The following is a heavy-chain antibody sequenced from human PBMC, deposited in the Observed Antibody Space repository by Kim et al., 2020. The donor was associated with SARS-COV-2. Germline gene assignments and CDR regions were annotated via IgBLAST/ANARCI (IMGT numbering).Heavy chain of an antibody. CDR3: ARCVVAGGYDFWSGYLIDAFDI. V-gene: IGHV5-51*01. D-gene: IGHD3-3*01. Sequence: GESLKISCKGSGYSFTSYWIGWVRQMPGKGLEWMGIIYPGDSDTRYSPSFQGQVTISADKSISTAYLQWSSLKASDTAMYYCARCVVAGGYDFWSGYLIDAFDIWGQGTMVTVSS. CDR1: GYSFTSYW. CDR2: IYPGDSDT. J-gene: IGHJ3*02.